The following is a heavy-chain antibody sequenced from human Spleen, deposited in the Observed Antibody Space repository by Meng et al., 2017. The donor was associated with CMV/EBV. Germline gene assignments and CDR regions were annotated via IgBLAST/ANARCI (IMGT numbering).Heavy chain of an antibody. V-gene: IGHV4-39*07. CDR3: VRISPTAVGTAYDY. J-gene: IGHJ4*02. CDR2: IHYSGIT. Sequence: GSLRLSCAVSGGSITSSTYYWGWIRQPPGKGLQWIGSIHYSGITDYNPSLKSRVTMSSDTSTNGFSLRLSSVTAGDTAVYYCVRISPTAVGTAYDYWGQGILVTVSS. D-gene: IGHD6-13*01. CDR1: GGSITSSTYY.